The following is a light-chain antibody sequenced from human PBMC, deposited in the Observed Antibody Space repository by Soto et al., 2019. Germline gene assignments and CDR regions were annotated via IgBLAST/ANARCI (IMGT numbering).Light chain of an antibody. CDR2: DVS. Sequence: QSALTQPRSVSGSPGQSVTISCTGTSSDVGAYNYVSWYQQHPGKAPKVMIYDVSNRPSGVPDRFSGSKSGNTASLTIAGLQAEDEADYYCCSCAGSYTVLFGGGTKLTVL. V-gene: IGLV2-11*01. J-gene: IGLJ2*01. CDR3: CSCAGSYTVL. CDR1: SSDVGAYNY.